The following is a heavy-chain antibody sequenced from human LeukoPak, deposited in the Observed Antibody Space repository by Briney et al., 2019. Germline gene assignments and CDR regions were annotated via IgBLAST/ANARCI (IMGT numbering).Heavy chain of an antibody. J-gene: IGHJ5*02. V-gene: IGHV3-23*01. D-gene: IGHD1-1*01. CDR3: AKRYTVIWFDP. CDR1: GFTFSSYA. Sequence: GGSLRLSCAASGFTFSSYAMSWVRQAPGKGLGWVSAISGSGGSTYYADSVKGRFTISRANSKNTLYLQMNSLRAEDTAVYYCAKRYTVIWFDPWGQGTLVTVSS. CDR2: ISGSGGST.